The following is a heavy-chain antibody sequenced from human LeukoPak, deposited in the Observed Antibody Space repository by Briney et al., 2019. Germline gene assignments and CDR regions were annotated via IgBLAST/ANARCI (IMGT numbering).Heavy chain of an antibody. CDR1: GGTFSSYA. Sequence: ASVKVSCKASGGTFSSYAISWMRQAPGQGLEWMGRIIPILGIANYAQKFQGRVTITADKSTSTAYMELSSLRSEDTAVYYCGLGGGIPATGYWGQGTLVTVSS. D-gene: IGHD2-15*01. CDR3: GLGGGIPATGY. CDR2: IIPILGIA. J-gene: IGHJ4*02. V-gene: IGHV1-69*04.